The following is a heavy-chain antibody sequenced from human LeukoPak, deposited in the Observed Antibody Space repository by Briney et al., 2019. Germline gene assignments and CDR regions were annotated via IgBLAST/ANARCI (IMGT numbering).Heavy chain of an antibody. D-gene: IGHD7-27*01. V-gene: IGHV6-1*01. CDR2: TYYRSKWYS. CDR1: GDSFSSNSAS. Sequence: KRSQTLSLTCAISGDSFSSNSASWGWIRQSPSRGLEWLVRTYYRSKWYSDYAVSVKSRITINPDASKNQVSLQLNSVTPEDTAVYYCSRELAWGPADYWGQGALVTVSS. CDR3: SRELAWGPADY. J-gene: IGHJ4*02.